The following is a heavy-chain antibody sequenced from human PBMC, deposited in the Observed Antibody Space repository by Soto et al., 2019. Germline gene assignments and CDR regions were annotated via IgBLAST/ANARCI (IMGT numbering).Heavy chain of an antibody. V-gene: IGHV4-39*01. Sequence: SETLSLTCIGSGRTISSSSYYWGWIRQPPVKGLEWIGSIYYGGSTYYNPSLKSRVTISVDTSKNQFSLKLSSVTAADTAVYYCAGHGGSSSFWAGYYYYGMDVWGQGTTVS. D-gene: IGHD6-6*01. CDR2: IYYGGST. CDR3: AGHGGSSSFWAGYYYYGMDV. CDR1: GRTISSSSYY. J-gene: IGHJ6*02.